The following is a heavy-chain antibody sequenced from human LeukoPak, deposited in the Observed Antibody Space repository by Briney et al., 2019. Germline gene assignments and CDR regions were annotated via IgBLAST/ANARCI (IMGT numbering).Heavy chain of an antibody. CDR2: IHYSGSS. CDR3: ARGTPPSSSCYDY. J-gene: IGHJ4*02. V-gene: IGHV4-39*07. D-gene: IGHD6-13*01. Sequence: SETLSLTCTVSGGSISSSSHYWGWIRQPPGKGLEWIGSIHYSGSSYYNPSLKSRVTMSVDTSQIQFSLRLSSVTAADTAVYYCARGTPPSSSCYDYWGQGTLVTVSS. CDR1: GGSISSSSHY.